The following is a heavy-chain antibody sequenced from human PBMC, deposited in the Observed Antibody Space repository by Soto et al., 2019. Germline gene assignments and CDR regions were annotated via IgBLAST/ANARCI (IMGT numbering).Heavy chain of an antibody. CDR1: GGSLSSGCYY. V-gene: IGHV4-31*03. CDR2: IYYGGST. Sequence: PSASLSLTCTVSGGSLSSGCYYWSWIRQHPGKGLEWIGYIYYGGSTYYNPSLKSRATISGETSKNQFSLKLSSVTAADTAVYYCARGGYYYENSGQNAYDYWGQGILVNVSS. CDR3: ARGGYYYENSGQNAYDY. J-gene: IGHJ4*01. D-gene: IGHD3-22*01.